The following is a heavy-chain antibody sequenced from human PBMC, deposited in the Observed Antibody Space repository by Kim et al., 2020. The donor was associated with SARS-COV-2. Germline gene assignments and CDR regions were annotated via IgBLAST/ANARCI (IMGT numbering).Heavy chain of an antibody. V-gene: IGHV3-21*01. J-gene: IGHJ6*03. D-gene: IGHD2-15*01. Sequence: GGSLRLSCAASGFSLSGYAMVWVRQAPGKGLEWVSSISTSGSYIHYADSVRGRATISRDNAKNSLFLQMNSLRVEDTAVYYCARGRGLVISHFYYYMDV. CDR1: GFSLSGYA. CDR2: ISTSGSYI. CDR3: ARGRGLVISHFYYYMDV.